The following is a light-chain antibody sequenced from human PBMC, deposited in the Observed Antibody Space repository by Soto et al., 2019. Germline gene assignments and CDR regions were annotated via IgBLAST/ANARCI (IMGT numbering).Light chain of an antibody. V-gene: IGKV3-15*01. CDR1: QSVGSN. Sequence: EKVIKLSPGTLSALPSQSATLPCRASQSVGSNIAWYQQRPGQAPRLLIYAASTRAAGVPIRFSGSGSGTEFTLTITSLQSDDFAVYYCQQYNNWPWTFGQGGKVDTK. CDR2: AAS. CDR3: QQYNNWPWT. J-gene: IGKJ1*01.